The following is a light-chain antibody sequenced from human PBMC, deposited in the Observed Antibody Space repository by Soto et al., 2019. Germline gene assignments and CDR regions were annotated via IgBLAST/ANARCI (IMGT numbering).Light chain of an antibody. CDR1: QGVSSSY. J-gene: IGKJ4*01. V-gene: IGKV3-20*01. Sequence: EIVVAQSRGTLSLSPGERATLSCRASQGVSSSYLAWYRQKPGQAPRLLIYGASSRATGVPDRFSGAGSGTEFTLTISSLQSQDSAVYYCPRYNNWLALTFGRGTKGAIK. CDR3: PRYNNWLALT. CDR2: GAS.